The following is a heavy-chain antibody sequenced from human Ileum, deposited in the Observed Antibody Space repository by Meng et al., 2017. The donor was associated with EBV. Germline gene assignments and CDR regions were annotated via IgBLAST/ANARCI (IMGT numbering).Heavy chain of an antibody. D-gene: IGHD3-16*01. J-gene: IGHJ4*02. Sequence: QVQLHDPGPGLVQPSRTLSLICVVFDGSISSRNWWSRVRQPPGKGLEWIGQIYYSGSPSYNPSLKSRVTMSVDKSKNQVSLNLNSVTAADSAVYYCARGSHYTWDVWGQGTLVTVSS. CDR1: DGSISSRNW. V-gene: IGHV4-4*02. CDR2: IYYSGSP. CDR3: ARGSHYTWDV.